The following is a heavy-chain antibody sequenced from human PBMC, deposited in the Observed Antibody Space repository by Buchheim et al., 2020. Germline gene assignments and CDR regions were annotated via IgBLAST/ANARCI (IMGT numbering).Heavy chain of an antibody. D-gene: IGHD1/OR15-1a*01. CDR2: IKPDGSEG. CDR3: ARDNNNLFDY. CDR1: GFSFNVYW. V-gene: IGHV3-7*01. J-gene: IGHJ4*02. Sequence: EVQLVESGGGLVQPGGSLRLSCAASGFSFNVYWMSWIRQAPGKGLQWVANIKPDGSEGYYMDSVRGRFTISRDNAKNSLYLQINSLRAEDTALYYCARDNNNLFDYWGQGT.